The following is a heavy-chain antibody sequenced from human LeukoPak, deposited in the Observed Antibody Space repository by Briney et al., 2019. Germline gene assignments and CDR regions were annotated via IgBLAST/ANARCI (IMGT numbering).Heavy chain of an antibody. Sequence: ASVKVSCKASGYTFTSYGISWVRQAPGQGLEWMGWISAYNGNTNYAQKLQGRVTMTTDTSTSTAYMELRSLRSDDTAAYYCAREYSSSRYHPSNFDYWGQGTLVTVSS. CDR1: GYTFTSYG. CDR3: AREYSSSRYHPSNFDY. J-gene: IGHJ4*02. D-gene: IGHD6-13*01. CDR2: ISAYNGNT. V-gene: IGHV1-18*01.